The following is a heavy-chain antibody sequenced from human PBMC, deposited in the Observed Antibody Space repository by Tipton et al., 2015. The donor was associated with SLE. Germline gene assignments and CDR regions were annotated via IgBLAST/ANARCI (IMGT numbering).Heavy chain of an antibody. CDR3: AKGVTAAGVPNSDFDY. CDR2: ISSSGSTI. J-gene: IGHJ4*02. Sequence: SLRLSCAASGFTFSSYEMNWVRQAPGKGLEWVSYISSSGSTIYYADSVKGRFSISRDNAKNSLYLQMNSLRAEDTAVYYCAKGVTAAGVPNSDFDYWGQGTLVTVSS. V-gene: IGHV3-48*03. CDR1: GFTFSSYE. D-gene: IGHD6-13*01.